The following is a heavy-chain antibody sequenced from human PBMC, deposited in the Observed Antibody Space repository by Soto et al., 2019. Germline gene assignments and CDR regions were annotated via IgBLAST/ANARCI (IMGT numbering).Heavy chain of an antibody. CDR3: APGPKLLCSTSCALDY. CDR2: IIPIFPTP. V-gene: IGHV1-69*06. CDR1: GGTFGNSA. D-gene: IGHD2-2*01. J-gene: IGHJ4*02. Sequence: SVKVSCKASGGTFGNSAISWVRHAPGQGLEWMGGIIPIFPTPDYAQKFQGRVTMTEDTSTDTAYMELSSLRSEDTAVYSCAPGPKLLCSTSCALDYWGQGTLATVSS.